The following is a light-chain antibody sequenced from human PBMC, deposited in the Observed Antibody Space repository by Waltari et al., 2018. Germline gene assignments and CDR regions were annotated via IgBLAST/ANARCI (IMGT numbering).Light chain of an antibody. CDR2: AAS. CDR3: QQSYSTPST. J-gene: IGKJ5*01. Sequence: DIQLTQSPSSLPASVGDRVTITCRASQNISSYLNWYQQKPGKAPKLLIYAASSLQIGVPSRFSGSGSGTDFTLTISSLQPEDFATYYCQQSYSTPSTFGQGTRLEIK. V-gene: IGKV1-39*01. CDR1: QNISSY.